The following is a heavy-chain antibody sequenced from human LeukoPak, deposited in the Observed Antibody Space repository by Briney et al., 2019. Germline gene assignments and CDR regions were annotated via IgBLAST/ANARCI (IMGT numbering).Heavy chain of an antibody. Sequence: SETLSLTCTVSGGSISSYYWSWIRQPAGKGLEWIGRIYTSGSTNYNPSLKSRVTISVDASKNQFSLKLSSVTAADTAVYYCARVIVVVTDAGSWFDPWGQGTLVTVSS. CDR2: IYTSGST. V-gene: IGHV4-4*07. CDR1: GGSISSYY. J-gene: IGHJ5*02. D-gene: IGHD2-21*02. CDR3: ARVIVVVTDAGSWFDP.